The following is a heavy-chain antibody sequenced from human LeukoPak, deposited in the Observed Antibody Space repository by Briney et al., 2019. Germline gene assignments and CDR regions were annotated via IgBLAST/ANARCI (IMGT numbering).Heavy chain of an antibody. D-gene: IGHD3-10*01. Sequence: PGGSLRLSCVASGFTFSSYAMSWVRQAPGKGLEWVSGISGSGSNKDYADSVKGRFTISRDNSKSMLYLQMNSLRAEDTAVYYCAKGLEDYYGSGSYYWGQGTLVTVSS. CDR1: GFTFSSYA. CDR2: ISGSGSNK. CDR3: AKGLEDYYGSGSYY. V-gene: IGHV3-23*01. J-gene: IGHJ4*02.